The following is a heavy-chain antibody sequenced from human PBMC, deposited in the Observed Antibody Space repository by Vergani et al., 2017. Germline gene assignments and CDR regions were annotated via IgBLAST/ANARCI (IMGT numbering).Heavy chain of an antibody. V-gene: IGHV3-30*02. J-gene: IGHJ1*01. CDR1: GFTFSIYG. CDR3: TKAGQYDSDNFHDS. Sequence: QVQLVESGGGVVQPGGSLRLSCIASGFTFSIYGMHWVRQAPGQGLEWVAFIRYDGTKRFYGDSVKGRFTISRDNSQTTVFLQMNSLRADDSAVYYCTKAGQYDSDNFHDSWGQGALVTVAS. CDR2: IRYDGTKR. D-gene: IGHD3-22*01.